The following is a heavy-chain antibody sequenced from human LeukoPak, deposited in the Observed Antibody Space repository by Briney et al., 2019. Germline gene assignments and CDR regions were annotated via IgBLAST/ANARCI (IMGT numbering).Heavy chain of an antibody. V-gene: IGHV1-69*05. D-gene: IGHD3-16*01. CDR3: ASRPGPGEDAASPGGIAFDI. CDR2: IIPIFGTA. CDR1: GGTFSSYA. Sequence: SVKVSCKASGGTFSSYAISWVRQAPGQGLEWMGGIIPIFGTANYAQKFQGRVTITTDESTSTAYMELSSLRSEDTAVYYCASRPGPGEDAASPGGIAFDIWGQGTMVTVSS. J-gene: IGHJ3*02.